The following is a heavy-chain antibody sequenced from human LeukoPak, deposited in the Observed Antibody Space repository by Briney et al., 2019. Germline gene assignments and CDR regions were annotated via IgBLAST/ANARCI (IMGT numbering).Heavy chain of an antibody. V-gene: IGHV1-2*04. J-gene: IGHJ6*04. CDR2: INPNSGGT. CDR3: ARAPSDCSGGSCYEKTRLSYYYYYGMGV. CDR1: GYTFTGYY. Sequence: ASVKVSCKASGYTFTGYYMHWVRQAPGQGLEWMGWINPNSGGTNYAQKFQGWVTMTRDTSISTAYMELSRLRSDDTAVYYCARAPSDCSGGSCYEKTRLSYYYYYGMGVWGKGTTVTVSS. D-gene: IGHD2-15*01.